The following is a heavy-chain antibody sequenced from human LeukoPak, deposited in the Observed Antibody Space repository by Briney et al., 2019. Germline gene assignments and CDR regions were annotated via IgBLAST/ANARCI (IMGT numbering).Heavy chain of an antibody. Sequence: SETLSLTCTVSGGSISSYYWSWIRQPAGKGLEWIGRIYTSGSTNYNPSLKSRVTMSVDTSKNQFSVKLRSVTAADTAVYYCARHGVATWFDPWGQGTLVTVSS. D-gene: IGHD2-15*01. CDR2: IYTSGST. CDR3: ARHGVATWFDP. CDR1: GGSISSYY. V-gene: IGHV4-4*07. J-gene: IGHJ5*02.